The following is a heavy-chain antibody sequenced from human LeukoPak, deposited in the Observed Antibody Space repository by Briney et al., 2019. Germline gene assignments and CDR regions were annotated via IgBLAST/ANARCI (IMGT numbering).Heavy chain of an antibody. D-gene: IGHD3-10*01. CDR3: AKDKGWFGELLPPLDY. CDR2: IRYDGSNK. J-gene: IGHJ4*02. V-gene: IGHV3-30*02. Sequence: GGSLRLSCAASGFTFSSYGMHWVRQAPGKGLEWVAFIRYDGSNKYYADSVKGRFTISRDNSKNTLYLQMNSLRAEDTAVYYCAKDKGWFGELLPPLDYWGQGTLVTVSS. CDR1: GFTFSSYG.